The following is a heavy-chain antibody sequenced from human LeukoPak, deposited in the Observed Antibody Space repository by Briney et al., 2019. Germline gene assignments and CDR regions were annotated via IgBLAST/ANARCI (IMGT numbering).Heavy chain of an antibody. CDR1: GGSISSYY. V-gene: IGHV4-59*01. CDR3: ARDADSHGRDN. J-gene: IGHJ4*02. CDR2: NYYSGST. D-gene: IGHD2-15*01. Sequence: TSETLSLTCTVPGGSISSYYWSWIRQPPGKGLEWIGYNYYSGSTNYNPSLKSRVTISVDTSKNQFSLKLSSVTAADTAVYYCARDADSHGRDNWGQGTLVTVSS.